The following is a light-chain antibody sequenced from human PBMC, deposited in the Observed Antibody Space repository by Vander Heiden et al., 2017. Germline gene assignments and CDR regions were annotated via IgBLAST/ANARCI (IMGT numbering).Light chain of an antibody. CDR3: ILSYRGVYV. J-gene: IGLJ1*01. Sequence: TAAPGGPVPLTCGPLIGVVTSGHDTFWFQQKPGQAPRTLIYDTSNKQSWTPARVSGSLRGGKGALARSGAQPEDEAEYFCILSYRGVYVFGTGTKVTVL. CDR2: DTS. CDR1: IGVVTSGHD. V-gene: IGLV7-46*01.